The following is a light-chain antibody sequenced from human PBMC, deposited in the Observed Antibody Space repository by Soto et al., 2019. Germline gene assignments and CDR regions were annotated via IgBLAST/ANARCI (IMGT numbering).Light chain of an antibody. CDR3: QQRSNWPIT. CDR1: QSVGSF. J-gene: IGKJ5*01. CDR2: DAS. V-gene: IGKV3-11*01. Sequence: EIVLTKSPCTLSFSPGERATLSSRASQSVGSFLAWYKQKPGQAPRLLIYDASSRPTDIPARFSGSGSGTEFTLTISSLEPEDFALYYCQQRSNWPITFGQGTRLEIK.